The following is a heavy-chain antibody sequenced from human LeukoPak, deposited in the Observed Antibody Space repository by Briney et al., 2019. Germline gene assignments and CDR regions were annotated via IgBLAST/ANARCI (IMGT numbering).Heavy chain of an antibody. Sequence: SETLSLTCTVSGGSIRTHYWGWIRQPPGKGLEWIAYIYQSGNTNYNPSLKSRVTMSVDTSKNQFPLKLSSVTAADTAVYYCARDADGYLDYWGQGTLVTVSS. J-gene: IGHJ4*02. CDR2: IYQSGNT. V-gene: IGHV4-59*11. CDR1: GGSIRTHY. CDR3: ARDADGYLDY. D-gene: IGHD3-22*01.